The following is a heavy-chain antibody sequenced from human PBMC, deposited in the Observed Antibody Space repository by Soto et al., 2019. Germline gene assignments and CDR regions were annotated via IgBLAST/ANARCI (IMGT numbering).Heavy chain of an antibody. CDR1: VFTFSDYT. CDR3: ARDRQNQLKKGFDY. CDR2: ISSSGTYI. J-gene: IGHJ4*02. V-gene: IGHV3-21*01. Sequence: PGGSLKLSCAASVFTFSDYTMNWVRQAPGKGLEWVSSISSSGTYIYYADSVKGRFTISRDNAKNSLYLQMNSLRAEDTAVYYCARDRQNQLKKGFDYWGQGTLVTVSS. D-gene: IGHD2-2*01.